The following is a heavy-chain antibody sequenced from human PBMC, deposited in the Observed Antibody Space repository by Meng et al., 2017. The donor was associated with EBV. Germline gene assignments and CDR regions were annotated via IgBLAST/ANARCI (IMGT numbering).Heavy chain of an antibody. J-gene: IGHJ4*02. CDR2: IIPIFGTA. Sequence: VQLVQSGAEWKKPGSSGKVPCKASGGTFSSYAISWVRQAPGQGLEWMGGIIPIFGTANYAQKFQGRVTITADKSTSTAYMELSSLRSEDTAVYYCARAEIAAAGRLDYWGQGTLVTVSS. CDR3: ARAEIAAAGRLDY. CDR1: GGTFSSYA. V-gene: IGHV1-69*06. D-gene: IGHD6-13*01.